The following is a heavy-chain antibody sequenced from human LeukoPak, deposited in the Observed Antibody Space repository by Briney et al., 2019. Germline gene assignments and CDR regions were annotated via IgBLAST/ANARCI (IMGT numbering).Heavy chain of an antibody. D-gene: IGHD5-18*01. J-gene: IGHJ4*02. Sequence: PGGFLRLSCAASGFTFSSYGMHWVRQAPGKGLEWVAVIWYDGSNKYYADSVKGRFTISRDNSKNTLYLQMNSLRAEDTAVYYCAKDRGVQLWLFDYWGQGTLVTVSS. CDR3: AKDRGVQLWLFDY. CDR1: GFTFSSYG. CDR2: IWYDGSNK. V-gene: IGHV3-33*06.